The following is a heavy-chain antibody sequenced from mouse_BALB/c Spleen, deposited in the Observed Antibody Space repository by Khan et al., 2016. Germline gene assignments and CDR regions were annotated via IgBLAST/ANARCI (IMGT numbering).Heavy chain of an antibody. J-gene: IGHJ4*01. V-gene: IGHV5-17*02. Sequence: EVALVESGGGLVQPGGSRKLSCAASGFTFRSFGMHWVRQAPEKGLEWFAYISSGASTIDYTDTVKGRFPISRDNPKNTLFLQMTRLSTEDTARDYCSRGRIYALDYWGQGTSVSVSS. CDR3: SRGRIYALDY. CDR2: ISSGASTI. CDR1: GFTFRSFG.